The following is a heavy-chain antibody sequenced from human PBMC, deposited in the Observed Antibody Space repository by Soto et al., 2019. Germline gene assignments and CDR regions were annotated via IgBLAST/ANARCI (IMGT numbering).Heavy chain of an antibody. CDR1: EGTFNSYA. CDR2: IIPYYNTL. J-gene: IGHJ4*02. CDR3: ASGASRWYPYFFDS. D-gene: IGHD6-13*01. Sequence: QAQVVQSGAEVRKPGSSVKLSCKASEGTFNSYAIAWVRQAPRQGLEWMGGIIPYYNTLNYAQKFQDRVTITADDSTNKVYMELSSLRSDDTAVYFCASGASRWYPYFFDSWAQGTLVTVSS. V-gene: IGHV1-69*01.